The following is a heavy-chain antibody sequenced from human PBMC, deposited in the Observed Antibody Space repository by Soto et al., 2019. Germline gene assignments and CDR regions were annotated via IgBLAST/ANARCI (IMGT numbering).Heavy chain of an antibody. CDR2: ISSSSSYI. CDR1: GFTFRSYS. D-gene: IGHD2-15*01. Sequence: EVQLVESGGGLVKPGGSLRLSCAASGFTFRSYSMNWVRQAPGKGLEWVSSISSSSSYIYYADSVKGRFTISRDNAKNSLYLQMNSLRAEDTAVYYCARDNGIGNYYYYMDVWGKGTTVTVCS. V-gene: IGHV3-21*01. J-gene: IGHJ6*03. CDR3: ARDNGIGNYYYYMDV.